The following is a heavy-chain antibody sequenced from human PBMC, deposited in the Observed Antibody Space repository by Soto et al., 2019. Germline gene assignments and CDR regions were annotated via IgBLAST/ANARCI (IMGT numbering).Heavy chain of an antibody. D-gene: IGHD5-18*01. CDR1: GDSVSSNSAA. CDR2: TYYRSKWYN. Sequence: SQTLSLTCAISGDSVSSNSAAWNWIRQSPSRGLEWLGRTYYRSKWYNDYAVSVKSRITINPDTSKNQFSLQLNSVTPEDTAVYYCARDLGYSYGYYYYGMDVWGQGTTVTVSS. CDR3: ARDLGYSYGYYYYGMDV. V-gene: IGHV6-1*01. J-gene: IGHJ6*02.